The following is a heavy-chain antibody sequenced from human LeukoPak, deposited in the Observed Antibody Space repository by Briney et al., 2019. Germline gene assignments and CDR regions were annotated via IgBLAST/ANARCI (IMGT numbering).Heavy chain of an antibody. CDR1: GYSFTGYW. V-gene: IGHV5-51*01. J-gene: IGHJ3*02. Sequence: GESLKISCQGSGYSFTGYWIGWVRQMPGKGLELMGIIYPGDSDTRYSPSFQGQVTISADKSISTAYLQWSSLKASDTAMYYCARGSQDSSGWYDAFDIWGQGTMVTVST. CDR2: IYPGDSDT. D-gene: IGHD6-19*01. CDR3: ARGSQDSSGWYDAFDI.